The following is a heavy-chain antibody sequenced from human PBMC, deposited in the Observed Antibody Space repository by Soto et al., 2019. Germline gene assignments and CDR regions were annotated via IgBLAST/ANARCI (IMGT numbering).Heavy chain of an antibody. CDR3: ARDGDYDSGGYFY. J-gene: IGHJ4*02. CDR2: ISSSSSYI. D-gene: IGHD3-22*01. CDR1: GFTFSSYS. Sequence: GGSLRLSCAASGFTFSSYSMNWVRQAPGKGLEWVSSISSSSSYIYYADSVKGRFTISRDNAKNSLYLQMNSLRAEDTAVYYCARDGDYDSGGYFYWGQGTLVTVSS. V-gene: IGHV3-21*01.